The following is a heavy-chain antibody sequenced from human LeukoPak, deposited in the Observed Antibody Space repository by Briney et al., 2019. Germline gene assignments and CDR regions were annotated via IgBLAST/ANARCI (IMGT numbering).Heavy chain of an antibody. J-gene: IGHJ3*02. V-gene: IGHV3-23*01. D-gene: IGHD5-24*01. Sequence: HPGGSLRLSCAGSGFSMSGNAMSWVRQAPGKGLEWVSAIEGAVEKTHYADSVKGRFTISRDKSMNTLYLQMNSLRAEDTAIYFCAKDIWRWAFDIWGQGTMVTVSS. CDR2: IEGAVEKT. CDR1: GFSMSGNA. CDR3: AKDIWRWAFDI.